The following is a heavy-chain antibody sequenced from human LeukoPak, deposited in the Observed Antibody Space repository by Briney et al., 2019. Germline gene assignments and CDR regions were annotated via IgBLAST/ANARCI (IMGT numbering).Heavy chain of an antibody. CDR2: INHSGST. CDR3: ARMPMYYYGSGSYYSAGAFDI. D-gene: IGHD3-10*01. Sequence: SETLSLTCAVYGGSFSGYYWSWIRQPPGKGLEWIGEINHSGSTNYNPSLKSRVTISVDTSKNQFSLKLSSVTAADTAVYYCARMPMYYYGSGSYYSAGAFDIWGQGTMVTVSS. V-gene: IGHV4-34*01. J-gene: IGHJ3*02. CDR1: GGSFSGYY.